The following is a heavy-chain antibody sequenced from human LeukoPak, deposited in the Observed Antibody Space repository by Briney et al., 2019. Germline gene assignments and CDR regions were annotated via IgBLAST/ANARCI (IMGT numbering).Heavy chain of an antibody. J-gene: IGHJ5*02. V-gene: IGHV4-59*01. D-gene: IGHD1-26*01. CDR3: AREYRVGATVWFDP. CDR1: GGSISSYY. CDR2: IYYSGST. Sequence: SETLSLTCTVSGGSISSYYWSWIRQPPGKGLEWIGYIYYSGSTNYNPSLKSRVTISVDTSKNQFSLKLSSVTAADTAVYYCAREYRVGATVWFDPWGQGTLVTVSS.